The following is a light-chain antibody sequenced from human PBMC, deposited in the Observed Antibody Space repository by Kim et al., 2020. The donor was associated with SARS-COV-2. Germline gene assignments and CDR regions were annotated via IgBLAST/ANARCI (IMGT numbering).Light chain of an antibody. V-gene: IGLV2-8*01. CDR3: SSYTGSNTLI. Sequence: QSVVTQPPSASGSPGQSVTISCTGTNSDIGRYNYVSWYQNHTGRAPKLMIYDVSRRPSGVPDRFSDSKSGNTASLTVFGLQAEDEADYYCSSYTGSNTLIVGGEAQLTVL. J-gene: IGLJ2*01. CDR1: NSDIGRYNY. CDR2: DVS.